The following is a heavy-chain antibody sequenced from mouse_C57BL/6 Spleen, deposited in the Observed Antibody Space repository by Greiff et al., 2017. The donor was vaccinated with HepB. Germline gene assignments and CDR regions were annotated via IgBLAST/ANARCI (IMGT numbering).Heavy chain of an antibody. CDR1: GYTFTDYN. Sequence: EVKLQESGPELVKPGASVKIPCKASGYTFTDYNMDWVKQSHGKSLEWIGDINPNNGGTIYNQKFKGKATLTVDKSSSTAYMELRSLTSEDTAVYYCARRSPDYYGSSYGGYFDYWGQGTTLTVSS. J-gene: IGHJ2*01. CDR3: ARRSPDYYGSSYGGYFDY. V-gene: IGHV1-18*01. CDR2: INPNNGGT. D-gene: IGHD1-1*01.